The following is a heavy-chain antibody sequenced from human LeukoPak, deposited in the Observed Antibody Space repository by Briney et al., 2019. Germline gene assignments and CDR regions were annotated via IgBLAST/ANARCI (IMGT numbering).Heavy chain of an antibody. J-gene: IGHJ6*03. Sequence: GGSPRLSCAASGFTVSSNYMSWVRQAPGKGLEWVSVIYSGGSTYYADSVKGRFTISRDNSKNTLYLQMNSLRAEDTAVYYCARDWRYSSGWPRLNYYYYYMDVWGKGTTVTVSS. D-gene: IGHD6-19*01. V-gene: IGHV3-53*01. CDR3: ARDWRYSSGWPRLNYYYYYMDV. CDR2: IYSGGST. CDR1: GFTVSSNY.